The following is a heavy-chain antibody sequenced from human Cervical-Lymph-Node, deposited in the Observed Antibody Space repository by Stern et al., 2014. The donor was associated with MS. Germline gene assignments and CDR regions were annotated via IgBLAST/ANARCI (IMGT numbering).Heavy chain of an antibody. V-gene: IGHV3-15*01. CDR1: GFTFSDAW. CDR2: IKSKTDGGKP. D-gene: IGHD2-2*01. Sequence: EVQLVESGGGLVEPGGSLRLSCAASGFTFSDAWLTWVRQAPGKGLEWVGRIKSKTDGGKPDYAASVKGRFTISRDDSKNTLSLQMSSLKTEDTALYYCATHTPSLVRVAAAEFYYYYGMDVWGQGTTVTVSS. J-gene: IGHJ6*02. CDR3: ATHTPSLVRVAAAEFYYYYGMDV.